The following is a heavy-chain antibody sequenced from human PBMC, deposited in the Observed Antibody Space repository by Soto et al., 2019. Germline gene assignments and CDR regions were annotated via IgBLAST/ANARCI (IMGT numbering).Heavy chain of an antibody. D-gene: IGHD2-15*01. CDR3: AREDRYYGMDV. CDR1: GYTFSSYE. Sequence: ASVKVSCKTAGYTFSSYETGWVRQAPGQGLEWMGWISPKNGNTNYAQKFQGRVTMTTDISTNTAYMELRSLRSDDTAVYYCAREDRYYGMDVWGQGTTVTVPS. CDR2: ISPKNGNT. J-gene: IGHJ6*02. V-gene: IGHV1-18*01.